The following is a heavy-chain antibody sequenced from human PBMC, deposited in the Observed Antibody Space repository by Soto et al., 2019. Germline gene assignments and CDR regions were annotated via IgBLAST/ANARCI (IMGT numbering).Heavy chain of an antibody. CDR2: ISAYNGNT. CDR1: GYTFTSYG. Sequence: ASVKVSCKASGYTFTSYGISWVRQAPGQGLEWMGWISAYNGNTNYAQKLQGRVTMTTDTSTSTVYMELRSLRSDDTAVYYCARLDIVVVPAAMFLDYWGQGTLVTVSS. D-gene: IGHD2-2*03. J-gene: IGHJ4*02. CDR3: ARLDIVVVPAAMFLDY. V-gene: IGHV1-18*04.